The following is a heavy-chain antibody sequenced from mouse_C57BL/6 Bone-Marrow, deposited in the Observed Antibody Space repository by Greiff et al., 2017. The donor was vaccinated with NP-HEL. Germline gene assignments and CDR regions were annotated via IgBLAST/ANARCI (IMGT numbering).Heavy chain of an antibody. CDR3: ARSGTTVVAYWYFDV. D-gene: IGHD1-1*01. Sequence: VQLQQSGPELVKPGASVKLSCKASGYTFTSYDINWVKQRPGQGLEWIGWIYPRDGSTKYTEKFKGKATLTVDTSSSTAYMELHSLTSEDSAVYFCARSGTTVVAYWYFDVWGTGTTVTVSS. V-gene: IGHV1-85*01. CDR2: IYPRDGST. CDR1: GYTFTSYD. J-gene: IGHJ1*03.